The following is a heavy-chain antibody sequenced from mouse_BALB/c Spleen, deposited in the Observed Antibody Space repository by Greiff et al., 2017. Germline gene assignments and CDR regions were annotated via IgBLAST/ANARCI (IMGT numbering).Heavy chain of an antibody. D-gene: IGHD1-1*01. Sequence: VQLQQSGAELVRPGALVKLSCKASGFNIKDYYMHWVKQRPEQGLEWIGWIDPENGNTIYDPKFQGKASITADTSSNTAYLQLSSLTSEDTAVYYGARSISSYKDYWGQGTTLTVSA. CDR1: GFNIKDYY. V-gene: IGHV14-1*02. CDR2: IDPENGNT. J-gene: IGHJ2*01. CDR3: ARSISSYKDY.